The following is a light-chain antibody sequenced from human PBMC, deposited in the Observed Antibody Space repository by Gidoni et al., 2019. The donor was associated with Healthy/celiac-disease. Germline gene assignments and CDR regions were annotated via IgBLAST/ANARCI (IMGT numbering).Light chain of an antibody. Sequence: SYELTQPPSVSVPPGQTARITCSGDALPKQYAYWYQQKPGQAPVLVIYKDSERPSGIPERFSGSSSGTTVTLTISGVQAEDEADYYCQSADSSGTYFYVFGTGTKVTVL. CDR3: QSADSSGTYFYV. J-gene: IGLJ1*01. CDR2: KDS. V-gene: IGLV3-25*03. CDR1: ALPKQY.